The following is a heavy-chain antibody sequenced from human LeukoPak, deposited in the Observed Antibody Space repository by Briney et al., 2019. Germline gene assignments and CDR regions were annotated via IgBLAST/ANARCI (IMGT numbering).Heavy chain of an antibody. CDR3: ARDSLVVVAATHPFDY. CDR2: ISSSSSYI. J-gene: IGHJ4*02. V-gene: IGHV3-21*01. D-gene: IGHD2-15*01. CDR1: GFTFTTYW. Sequence: GGSLRLSCAASGFTFTTYWMGWVRQAPGKGLEWVSSISSSSSYIYYADSVKGRFTISRDNAKNSLYLQMNSLRAEDTAVYYCARDSLVVVAATHPFDYWGQGTLVTVSS.